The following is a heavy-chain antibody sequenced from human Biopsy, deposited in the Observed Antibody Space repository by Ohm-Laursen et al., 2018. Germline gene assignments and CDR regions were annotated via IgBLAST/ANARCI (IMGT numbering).Heavy chain of an antibody. CDR3: ATFRASWDTTQGGDY. Sequence: TLSLTCSVSGVSISVDGYYWAWIRQLPGKGLDWIGYIYHSGTTYYNPSLKSRLTMSVDTSKNEFSLRLRSVTAADTAVYFCATFRASWDTTQGGDYWGQGTLVTGS. CDR1: GVSISVDGYY. D-gene: IGHD1-26*01. V-gene: IGHV4-31*03. J-gene: IGHJ4*02. CDR2: IYHSGTT.